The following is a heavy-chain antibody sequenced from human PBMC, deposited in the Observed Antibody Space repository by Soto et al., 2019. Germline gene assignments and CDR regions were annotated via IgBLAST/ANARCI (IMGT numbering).Heavy chain of an antibody. D-gene: IGHD2-2*01. CDR2: IIPIFGTA. Sequence: QVQLVQSGAEVKKPGSSVKVSCKASGGTFSSYAISWVRQAPGQGLEWMGGIIPIFGTANYAQKFQGRVTITADESQSKGYMGLRRLKSEETAVEYRAGVYCRSSSCYLDYWGQGTLVTVSS. CDR3: AGVYCRSSSCYLDY. CDR1: GGTFSSYA. J-gene: IGHJ4*02. V-gene: IGHV1-69*01.